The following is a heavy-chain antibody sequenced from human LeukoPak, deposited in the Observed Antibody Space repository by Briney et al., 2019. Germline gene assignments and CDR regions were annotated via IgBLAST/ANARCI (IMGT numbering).Heavy chain of an antibody. CDR2: FDPEDGET. CDR1: GYTRTDLS. V-gene: IGHV1-24*01. J-gene: IGHJ5*02. Sequence: ASVKVSCKVSGYTRTDLSMHWVRQAPGKGLEWMGGFDPEDGETIYAQKFQGRVTMTEDTSTDTAYMELSSLRSEDTAVYYCATIVVVPATAMGFDPWGQGTLVTVSS. D-gene: IGHD2-2*01. CDR3: ATIVVVPATAMGFDP.